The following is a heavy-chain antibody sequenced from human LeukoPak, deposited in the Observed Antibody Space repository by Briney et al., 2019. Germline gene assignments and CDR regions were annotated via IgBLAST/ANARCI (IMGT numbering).Heavy chain of an antibody. CDR3: ARGDNNSLAFDI. J-gene: IGHJ3*02. CDR1: GISVSSKY. D-gene: IGHD2/OR15-2a*01. Sequence: GGSLRLACAASGISVSSKYMSWVRQAPEKGLDWVSVIFDGDKTYYVDSVKGRFTISRDNSKNTLYLQMNSLTAEDTAVYYCARGDNNSLAFDIWGQGTMVTVSS. V-gene: IGHV3-53*01. CDR2: IFDGDKT.